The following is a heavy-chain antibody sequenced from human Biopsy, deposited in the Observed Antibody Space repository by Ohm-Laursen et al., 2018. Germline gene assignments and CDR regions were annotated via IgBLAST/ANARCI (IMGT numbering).Heavy chain of an antibody. Sequence: SLRLSCAASGFTFSDSAIHWVRQASGKGLEWVGRITSKANSYATAYVGSVKGRFTISRDASKNTLYLLMNSLRAEDTAMYYCAKGGYCTTTSCYMDVDYWGQGTLVTVSS. V-gene: IGHV3-73*01. CDR3: AKGGYCTTTSCYMDVDY. CDR1: GFTFSDSA. D-gene: IGHD2-2*02. J-gene: IGHJ4*02. CDR2: ITSKANSYAT.